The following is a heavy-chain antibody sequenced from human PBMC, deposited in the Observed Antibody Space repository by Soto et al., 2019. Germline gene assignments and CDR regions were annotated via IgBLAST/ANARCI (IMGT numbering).Heavy chain of an antibody. CDR2: ISCSGGST. Sequence: GGSLRLSCAASGFTFSSYAMSWVRQAPGKGLEWVSGISCSGGSTCYADSVKGRFTISRDNAKNSLYLQMNSLRAEDTALYYCAKDRAWDYKYYFDYWGQGTLVTVSS. CDR1: GFTFSSYA. V-gene: IGHV3-23*01. D-gene: IGHD4-4*01. J-gene: IGHJ4*02. CDR3: AKDRAWDYKYYFDY.